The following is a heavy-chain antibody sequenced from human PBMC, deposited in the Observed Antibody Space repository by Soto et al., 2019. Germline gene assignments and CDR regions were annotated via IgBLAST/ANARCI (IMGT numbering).Heavy chain of an antibody. J-gene: IGHJ6*02. D-gene: IGHD5-18*01. V-gene: IGHV1-18*01. CDR1: GYTFTSYG. Sequence: ASLKVSCKASGYTFTSYGISWVRQAPGQGLEWMGWISAYNGNTNYAQKLQGRVTMTTDTSTSTAYMELRSLRSDDTAVYYCARDGVDTATGYYYGMDVWGQGTTVTVSS. CDR2: ISAYNGNT. CDR3: ARDGVDTATGYYYGMDV.